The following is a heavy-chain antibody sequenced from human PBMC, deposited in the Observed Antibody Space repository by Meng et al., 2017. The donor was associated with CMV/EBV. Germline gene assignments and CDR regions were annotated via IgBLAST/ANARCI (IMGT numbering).Heavy chain of an antibody. J-gene: IGHJ4*02. V-gene: IGHV1-18*01. Sequence: ASVKVSCKASGYTFTSYAMHWVRQAPGQRLEWMGWISAYNGNTNYAQKLQGRVTMTTDTSTSTAYMELRSLRSDDTAVYYCARARWDSSSDYWGQGTLVTVSS. D-gene: IGHD6-6*01. CDR2: ISAYNGNT. CDR3: ARARWDSSSDY. CDR1: GYTFTSYA.